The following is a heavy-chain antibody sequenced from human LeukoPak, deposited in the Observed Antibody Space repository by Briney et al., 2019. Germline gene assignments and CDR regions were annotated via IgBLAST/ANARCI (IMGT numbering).Heavy chain of an antibody. CDR3: AKGRGTGTYYYDY. J-gene: IGHJ4*02. D-gene: IGHD3/OR15-3a*01. CDR2: LSGSGITT. CDR1: GFTFATYA. V-gene: IGHV3-23*01. Sequence: GESLRLSCAASGFTFATYAMGWVRQAPGKGLEWVAALSGSGITTYYAASVKGRFTISRDNSENTLHLQMTGLKAEDTAFYFCAKGRGTGTYYYDYWGRGTLVTVSS.